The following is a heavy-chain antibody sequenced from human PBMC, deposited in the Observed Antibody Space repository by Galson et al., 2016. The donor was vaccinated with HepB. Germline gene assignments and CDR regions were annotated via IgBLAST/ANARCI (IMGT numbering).Heavy chain of an antibody. CDR1: GYILTGYY. CDR3: ARLRRIVTTGSWSSPSYFDY. J-gene: IGHJ4*02. V-gene: IGHV1-2*02. D-gene: IGHD1-26*01. Sequence: SVKVSCKASGYILTGYYVHWVRQAPGHGLEWMGWIDPRRGGTVYAENFQGRVPMTRATSITTAYMELSRLRSADTAVYYCARLRRIVTTGSWSSPSYFDYWGQGTLVTVSS. CDR2: IDPRRGGT.